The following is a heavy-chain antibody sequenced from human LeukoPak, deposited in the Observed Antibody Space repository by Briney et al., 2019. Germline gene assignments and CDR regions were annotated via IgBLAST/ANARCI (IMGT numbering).Heavy chain of an antibody. Sequence: PGGSLRLSCAASGFTFTSYAMSWVRQAPGKGLEWVSTISGSGAYTYYADSVKGRFTIPRDNSKNTLYLQMNSLRAEDTAVYYCAKYFASGSYYKLPHWGQGTLVTVSS. CDR3: AKYFASGSYYKLPH. D-gene: IGHD3-10*01. V-gene: IGHV3-23*01. CDR2: ISGSGAYT. J-gene: IGHJ1*01. CDR1: GFTFTSYA.